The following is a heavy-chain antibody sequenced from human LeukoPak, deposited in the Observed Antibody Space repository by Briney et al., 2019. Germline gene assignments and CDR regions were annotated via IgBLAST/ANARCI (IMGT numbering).Heavy chain of an antibody. CDR1: GFTFDDYA. CDR2: ISWNSGSI. D-gene: IGHD4-17*01. CDR3: AKATTPDYGDYVGWFDP. V-gene: IGHV3-9*03. Sequence: PGGSLRLSCAASGFTFDDYAMHWVRQAPGKGLDWVSGISWNSGSIGYADSVKGRFTISRDNAKNSLYLQMNSLRAEDMALYYCAKATTPDYGDYVGWFDPWGQGTLVTVSS. J-gene: IGHJ5*02.